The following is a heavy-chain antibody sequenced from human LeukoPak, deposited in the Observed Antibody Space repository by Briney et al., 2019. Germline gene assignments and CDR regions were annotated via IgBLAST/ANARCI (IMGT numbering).Heavy chain of an antibody. D-gene: IGHD3-22*01. CDR2: IRYDGSNR. Sequence: GGSLRLSCAASGFTFGNYGMHWVRQAPGKGLEWVAFIRYDGSNRYYSGSVKGRFTVSRDNSKNTLYLQMNSLRAEDTAVYYCAKDSKMMVVFITGKGTEFDYWGQGALVTVSS. CDR1: GFTFGNYG. V-gene: IGHV3-30*02. CDR3: AKDSKMMVVFITGKGTEFDY. J-gene: IGHJ4*02.